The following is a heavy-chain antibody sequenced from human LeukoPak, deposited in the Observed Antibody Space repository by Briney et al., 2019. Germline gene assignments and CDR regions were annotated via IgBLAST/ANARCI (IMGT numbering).Heavy chain of an antibody. D-gene: IGHD6-19*01. V-gene: IGHV4-4*02. Sequence: SETLSLTCAVSGGSISSSNWWSWVRQPPGKGLEWIGEIYHSGSTNYNPSLKSRVTIPVDKSKNQFSLKLSSVTAADTAVYYCASFLGQWLVRGFGYFDYWGQGTLVTVSS. J-gene: IGHJ4*02. CDR3: ASFLGQWLVRGFGYFDY. CDR2: IYHSGST. CDR1: GGSISSSNW.